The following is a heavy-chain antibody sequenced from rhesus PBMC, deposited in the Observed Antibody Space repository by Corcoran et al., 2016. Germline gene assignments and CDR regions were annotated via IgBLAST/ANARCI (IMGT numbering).Heavy chain of an antibody. CDR3: ARGIYRQLVVDWYFDI. V-gene: IGHV4S19*01. Sequence: QVQLQESGPGLVKPSETLSLTCAVSGGSISSSTWWSWIRQPPGKGLEWIGYIRGSRGNTYYNPSLKRRVTSTKDTSKNQFSLKLSSVTAADTAVYYCARGIYRQLVVDWYFDIWGPGTPITISS. J-gene: IGHJ2*01. D-gene: IGHD6-13*01. CDR2: IRGSRGNT. CDR1: GGSISSSTW.